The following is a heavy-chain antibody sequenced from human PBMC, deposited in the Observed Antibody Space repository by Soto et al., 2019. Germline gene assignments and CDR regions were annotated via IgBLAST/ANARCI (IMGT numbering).Heavy chain of an antibody. CDR1: GFTFSRYG. CDR2: IKQDGSEK. CDR3: VRGYSTYAY. V-gene: IGHV3-7*03. Sequence: GGSLRLSCAASGFTFSRYGMHWVRQAPGKGLEWVANIKQDGSEKYYVDSVKGRFTISRDNTKSSLYLQMNSLRAEDTAVYYCVRGYSTYAYWGQGTLVTVSS. J-gene: IGHJ4*02. D-gene: IGHD4-4*01.